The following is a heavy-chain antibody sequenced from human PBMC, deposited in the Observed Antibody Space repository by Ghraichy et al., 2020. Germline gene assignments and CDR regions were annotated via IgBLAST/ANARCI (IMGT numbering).Heavy chain of an antibody. D-gene: IGHD3-22*01. V-gene: IGHV4-4*07. CDR3: ARTSSGYYSDY. Sequence: GSLRLSCTVSGGSISSYYWSWIRQPAGKGLEWIGRIYTSGSTNYNPSLKSRVTMSVDTSKNQFSLKLSSVTAADTAVYYCARTSSGYYSDYWGQGTLVTVSS. CDR1: GGSISSYY. J-gene: IGHJ4*02. CDR2: IYTSGST.